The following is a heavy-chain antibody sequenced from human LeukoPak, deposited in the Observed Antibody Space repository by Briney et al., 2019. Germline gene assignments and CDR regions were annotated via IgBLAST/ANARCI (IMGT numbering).Heavy chain of an antibody. J-gene: IGHJ5*02. V-gene: IGHV4-38-2*02. CDR2: IYHSGST. CDR3: ARDPKQQLVNWFDP. D-gene: IGHD6-13*01. Sequence: SETLSLTCTVSGYSISSGYYWGWIRQPPGKGLEWIGSIYHSGSTYYNPSLKSRVTISVDTSKNQFSLKLSSVTAADTAVYYCARDPKQQLVNWFDPWGQGTLVTVSS. CDR1: GYSISSGYY.